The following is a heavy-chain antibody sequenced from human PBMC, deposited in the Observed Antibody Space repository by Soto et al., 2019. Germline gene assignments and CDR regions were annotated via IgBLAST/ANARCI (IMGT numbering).Heavy chain of an antibody. CDR1: GYTFTSYG. Sequence: ASVKVSCKASGYTFTSYGISWVRQAPGQGLEWMGWINAGNGNTKYAQKLQGRVTMTRNTSISTAYMEPSSLRSEDTAVYYCSGSFDESYDIWSRGTMVTDSS. J-gene: IGHJ3*02. V-gene: IGHV1-18*01. D-gene: IGHD2-15*01. CDR3: SGSFDESYDI. CDR2: INAGNGNT.